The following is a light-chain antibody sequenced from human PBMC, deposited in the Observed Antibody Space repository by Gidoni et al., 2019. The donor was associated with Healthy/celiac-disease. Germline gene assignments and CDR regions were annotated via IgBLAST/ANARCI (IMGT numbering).Light chain of an antibody. J-gene: IGKJ1*01. V-gene: IGKV3-20*01. CDR2: GPS. CDR3: QQYGSSPWT. CDR1: QSVSSSY. Sequence: EMVLTQSPGTLSLSPGERATLSCRASQSVSSSYLAWYQQKPGQAPRLLIYGPSSRATGIPDRFSGSGSGTDFTLTISRLEPEDFAVYFCQQYGSSPWTFGQGTKVEIK.